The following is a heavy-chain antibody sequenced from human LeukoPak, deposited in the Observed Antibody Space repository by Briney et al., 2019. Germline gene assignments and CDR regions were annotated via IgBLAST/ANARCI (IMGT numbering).Heavy chain of an antibody. CDR3: ASSPYYYDSSGYYSLGY. D-gene: IGHD3-22*01. J-gene: IGHJ4*02. Sequence: GGSLRLSCAASGFTFSSYAMSWVRQAPGKGLEWVSAISGSGGSTYYADSVKGRFTISRDNSKNTLYLQMNSLRAEDTAVYYCASSPYYYDSSGYYSLGYWGQGTLVTVSS. CDR2: ISGSGGST. CDR1: GFTFSSYA. V-gene: IGHV3-23*01.